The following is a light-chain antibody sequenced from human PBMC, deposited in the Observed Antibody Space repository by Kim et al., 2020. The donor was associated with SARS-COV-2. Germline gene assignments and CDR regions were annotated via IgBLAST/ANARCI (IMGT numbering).Light chain of an antibody. Sequence: ASVGDRVTIPFRVSQTVAKSLHWYQQKPWKAPRLLIWSASGLQNGVPSRFSGSGSRTDFTLTMSDLQPEDFATYYCQHSYTEPLIFGPGTKVDIK. V-gene: IGKV1-39*01. J-gene: IGKJ3*01. CDR2: SAS. CDR3: QHSYTEPLI. CDR1: QTVAKS.